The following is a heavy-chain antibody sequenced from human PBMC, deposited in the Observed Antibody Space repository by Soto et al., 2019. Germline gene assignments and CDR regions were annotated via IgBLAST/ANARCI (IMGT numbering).Heavy chain of an antibody. CDR1: GYTLTELS. CDR2: FDPEDGET. V-gene: IGHV1-24*01. CDR3: ATGLTTVRFYYYYGMDV. J-gene: IGHJ6*02. Sequence: ASVKVSCKVSGYTLTELSMHWVRQTPGKGLEWMGGFDPEDGETIYAYKFQGRVTMTEDTSTDTAYMELSSLRSEDTAVYYCATGLTTVRFYYYYGMDVWGQGTTVTVSS. D-gene: IGHD4-4*01.